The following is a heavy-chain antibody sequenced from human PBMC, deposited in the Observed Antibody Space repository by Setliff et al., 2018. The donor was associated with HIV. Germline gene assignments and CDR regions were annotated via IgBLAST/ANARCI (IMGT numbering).Heavy chain of an antibody. J-gene: IGHJ6*02. CDR2: IHPGDSNI. D-gene: IGHD3-16*01. CDR3: ASSRTVAAGRSHYYYAMDV. V-gene: IGHV5-51*01. CDR1: GYSFSSYW. Sequence: PGESLKISCEGSGYSFSSYWIGWVRQKPGKGLEWMGIIHPGDSNIKYSPSFRGQVTISTDKSISIAYLQWSSLKASDTAMYYCASSRTVAAGRSHYYYAMDVWGQGTTVTVSS.